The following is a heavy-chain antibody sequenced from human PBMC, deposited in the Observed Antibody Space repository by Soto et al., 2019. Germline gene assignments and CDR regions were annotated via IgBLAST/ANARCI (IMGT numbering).Heavy chain of an antibody. CDR3: AKDPSTGPADF. CDR1: GFSFSDSA. CDR2: ISYHSIGT. Sequence: LRLSCVASGFSFSDSAMFWVRQAPGKGLEWVSTISYHSIGTHYADSVKGRFTISRDNSKDAVWLQMNGLRAEDTAVYYCAKDPSTGPADFWGQGTLVTVS. V-gene: IGHV3-23*01. J-gene: IGHJ4*02. D-gene: IGHD3-9*01.